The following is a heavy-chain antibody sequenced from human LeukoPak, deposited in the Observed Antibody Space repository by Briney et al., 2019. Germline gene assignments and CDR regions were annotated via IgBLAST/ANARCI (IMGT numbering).Heavy chain of an antibody. CDR1: GFTFSSYW. V-gene: IGHV3-74*01. J-gene: IGHJ3*02. CDR2: IDTDGSSA. CDR3: ATSVVIVGATPAFDI. Sequence: GGSLRLSCAASGFTFSSYWMHWVRQPPGKGLVWVSRIDTDGSSATYADSVKGRFTISRDNAKNTVYLQMNSLRVEDTGVYYCATSVVIVGATPAFDIWGQGTMVTVSS. D-gene: IGHD1-26*01.